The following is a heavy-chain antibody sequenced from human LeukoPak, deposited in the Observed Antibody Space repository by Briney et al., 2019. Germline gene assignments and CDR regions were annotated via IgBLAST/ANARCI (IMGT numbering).Heavy chain of an antibody. J-gene: IGHJ4*02. CDR2: IYYSGST. D-gene: IGHD4-17*01. CDR1: GGSISSYY. CDR3: ASPYGY. Sequence: SGTLSLTCTVSGGSISSYYWSWIRQPPGKGLEWIGYIYYSGSTYYNPSLKSRVTISVDTSKNQFSLKLSSVTAADTAVYYCASPYGYWGQGTLVTVSS. V-gene: IGHV4-59*06.